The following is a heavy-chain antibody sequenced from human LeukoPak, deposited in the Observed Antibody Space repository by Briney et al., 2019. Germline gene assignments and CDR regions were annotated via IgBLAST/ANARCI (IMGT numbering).Heavy chain of an antibody. Sequence: GGSLRLSCAASGFTFSSYGMHWVRQAPGKGLEWVAFIRYDGSNKYYADSVKGRLTISRDNSKNTLYLQTNSLRAEDTAVYYCAKDGRGVRTMAATYYYYYGMDVWGQGTAVTVSS. CDR2: IRYDGSNK. CDR1: GFTFSSYG. V-gene: IGHV3-30*02. D-gene: IGHD6-25*01. CDR3: AKDGRGVRTMAATYYYYYGMDV. J-gene: IGHJ6*02.